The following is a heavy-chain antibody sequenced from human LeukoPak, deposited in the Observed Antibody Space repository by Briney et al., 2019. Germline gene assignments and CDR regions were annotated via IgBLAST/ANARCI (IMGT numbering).Heavy chain of an antibody. D-gene: IGHD5-18*01. J-gene: IGHJ4*02. V-gene: IGHV3-73*01. CDR2: IRSKANSYAT. CDR3: TRSDTAMDSIDY. Sequence: GGSLRLSCAASGFTFSSYAMHWVRQASGKGLEWVGRIRSKANSYATAYAASVKGRFTISRDDSKNTAYLQMNSLKTEDTAVYYCTRSDTAMDSIDYWGQGTLVTVSS. CDR1: GFTFSSYA.